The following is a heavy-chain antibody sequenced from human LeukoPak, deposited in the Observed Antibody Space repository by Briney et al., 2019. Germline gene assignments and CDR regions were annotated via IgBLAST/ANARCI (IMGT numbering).Heavy chain of an antibody. J-gene: IGHJ4*02. D-gene: IGHD3-10*01. CDR3: ARYRGHYYGSMPYYFDY. Sequence: SETLSLTCTVSGGSISSGSYYWSWIRQPAGKGLEWIGRIYTSGSTNYNPSLKSRVTISVDTSKNQFSLKLSSVTAADTAVYYCARYRGHYYGSMPYYFDYWGQGTLVTVSS. CDR1: GGSISSGSYY. V-gene: IGHV4-61*02. CDR2: IYTSGST.